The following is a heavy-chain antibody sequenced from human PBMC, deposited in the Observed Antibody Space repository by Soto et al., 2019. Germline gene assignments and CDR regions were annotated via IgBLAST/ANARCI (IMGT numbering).Heavy chain of an antibody. CDR1: GFTFSSYS. Sequence: EVQLVESGGGLVKPGGSLRLSCAASGFTFSSYSMNWVRQAPGKGLEWVSSISSSSSYIYYADSVKGRFTISRDNAKNSRYLQMNSRRAEDTAVYYCAREGRGVGYYMDVWGKGTTVTVSS. D-gene: IGHD2-15*01. CDR2: ISSSSSYI. J-gene: IGHJ6*03. V-gene: IGHV3-21*01. CDR3: AREGRGVGYYMDV.